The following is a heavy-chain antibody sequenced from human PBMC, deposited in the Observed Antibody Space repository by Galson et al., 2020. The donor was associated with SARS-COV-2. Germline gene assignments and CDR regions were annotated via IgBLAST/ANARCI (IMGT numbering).Heavy chain of an antibody. D-gene: IGHD3-10*01. V-gene: IGHV2-5*02. CDR2: IYWDDDK. CDR3: AHRSITMVRGSFDP. J-gene: IGHJ5*02. Sequence: SGPTLVQPTQPLTLTCTFSGFSLSTSGVGVGWIRQPPGTALEWLALIYWDDDKRYSPSLKSRLTITKDTSKNQVVLTMTNMDPVDTATYYCAHRSITMVRGSFDPWGQGTLVTVSS. CDR1: GFSLSTSGVG.